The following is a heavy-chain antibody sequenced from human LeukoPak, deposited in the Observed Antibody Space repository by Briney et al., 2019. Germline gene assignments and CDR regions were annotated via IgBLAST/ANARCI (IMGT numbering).Heavy chain of an antibody. CDR2: VSISGGP. CDR1: GGSISGYY. V-gene: IGHV4-4*09. D-gene: IGHD1-26*01. Sequence: SETLSLACSVSGGSISGYYWGWIRQPPGKGLEWIGDVSISGGPRYNPSLKSRVTISVDTSKNQISLKLTSVTAADTAVYYCARQAYTPLWEFDYWGQGTLVTVSS. CDR3: ARQAYTPLWEFDY. J-gene: IGHJ4*02.